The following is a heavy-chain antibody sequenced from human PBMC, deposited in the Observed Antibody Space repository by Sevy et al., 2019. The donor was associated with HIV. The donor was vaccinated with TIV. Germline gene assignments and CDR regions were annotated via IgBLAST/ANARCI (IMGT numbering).Heavy chain of an antibody. D-gene: IGHD2-2*01. J-gene: IGHJ4*02. V-gene: IGHV1-2*02. Sequence: ASVKVSCKASGYTFTDYYIHWVRQAPGQGIEWMGWINPHIGGTNFAQKFQGRVTMTSDTSISTAYLDLSRMRSDDTAIYYCARGDSLVVPPATVDYWGQGTLVTVSS. CDR1: GYTFTDYY. CDR2: INPHIGGT. CDR3: ARGDSLVVPPATVDY.